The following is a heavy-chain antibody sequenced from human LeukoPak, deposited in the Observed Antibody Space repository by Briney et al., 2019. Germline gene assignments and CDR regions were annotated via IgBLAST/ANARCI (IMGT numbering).Heavy chain of an antibody. J-gene: IGHJ5*02. D-gene: IGHD1-26*01. CDR2: ISSSRSYI. Sequence: PGGSLRLSCVVSGFTFSSYYMNWVRQAPGRGLEWVSSISSSRSYIYYADSVKGRFTISRDNAKNTLYLQMNSLRAEDTAVYYCARPSGWEYGFDPWGQGTLVTVSS. CDR3: ARPSGWEYGFDP. CDR1: GFTFSSYY. V-gene: IGHV3-21*01.